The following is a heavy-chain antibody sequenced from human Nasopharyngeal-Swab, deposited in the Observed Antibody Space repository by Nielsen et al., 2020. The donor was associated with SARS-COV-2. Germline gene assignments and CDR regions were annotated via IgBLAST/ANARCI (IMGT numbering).Heavy chain of an antibody. CDR1: GFTFSSYS. Sequence: GESPKISCAASGFTFSSYSMNWVRQAPGKGLEWVSSISSSSSYIYYADSVKGRFTISRDNAKNSLYLQMNSLRAEDTAVYYCARPPGYCSGGSCYSWGQGTLVTVSS. V-gene: IGHV3-21*01. CDR2: ISSSSSYI. D-gene: IGHD2-15*01. J-gene: IGHJ4*02. CDR3: ARPPGYCSGGSCYS.